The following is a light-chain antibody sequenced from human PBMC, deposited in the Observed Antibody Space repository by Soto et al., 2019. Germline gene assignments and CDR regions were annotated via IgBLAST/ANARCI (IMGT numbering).Light chain of an antibody. CDR1: QDISSF. CDR2: AAS. V-gene: IGKV1-39*01. Sequence: IQLTQSPSSLSASVGDIVTITCRASQDISSFLAWYQQRPGEAPTLLISAASTLQRGVPSRFSGSGSGTDFTLTISSLQPEDFATYYCQQSYSTLFTFGPGTKVDIK. CDR3: QQSYSTLFT. J-gene: IGKJ3*01.